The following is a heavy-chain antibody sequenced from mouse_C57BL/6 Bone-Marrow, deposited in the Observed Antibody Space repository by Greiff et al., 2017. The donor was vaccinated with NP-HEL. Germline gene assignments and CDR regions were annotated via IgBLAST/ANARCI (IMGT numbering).Heavy chain of an antibody. Sequence: EVQGVESGAELVRPGASVKLSCTASGFNIKDDYMHWVKQRPEQGLEWIGWIDPENGDPEYASKFQGKATITADTSSNTAYLQLSSLTSEDTAVYYCTTEDYHEGFAYWGQGTLVTVSA. CDR1: GFNIKDDY. J-gene: IGHJ3*01. V-gene: IGHV14-4*01. D-gene: IGHD1-1*01. CDR3: TTEDYHEGFAY. CDR2: IDPENGDP.